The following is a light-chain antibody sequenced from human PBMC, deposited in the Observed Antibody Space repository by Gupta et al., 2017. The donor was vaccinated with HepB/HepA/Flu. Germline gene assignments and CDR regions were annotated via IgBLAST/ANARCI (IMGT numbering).Light chain of an antibody. CDR2: KAS. Sequence: DIQMTQSPSTLSASVGDRVTITSRASQIISSWLAGYQQKPGKAPKLLIYKASSLESGVPSRFSGSGSGTEFTRTISSLQPDDFATYSCQQYNSYSRTCGQGTKVEIK. CDR3: QQYNSYSRT. V-gene: IGKV1-5*03. CDR1: QIISSW. J-gene: IGKJ1*01.